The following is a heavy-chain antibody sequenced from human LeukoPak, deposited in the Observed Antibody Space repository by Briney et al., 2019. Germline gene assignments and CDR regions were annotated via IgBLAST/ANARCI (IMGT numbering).Heavy chain of an antibody. CDR3: AREKPITIFGVVTNWFDP. CDR1: GYTFTGYY. D-gene: IGHD3-3*01. V-gene: IGHV1-2*02. Sequence: ASVKFSCKASGYTFTGYYMHWVRQAPGQGLEWMGWINPNSGGTNYAQKFQGRVTMTRDTSISTAYMELSRLRSDDTAVYYCAREKPITIFGVVTNWFDPWGQGTLVTVSS. J-gene: IGHJ5*02. CDR2: INPNSGGT.